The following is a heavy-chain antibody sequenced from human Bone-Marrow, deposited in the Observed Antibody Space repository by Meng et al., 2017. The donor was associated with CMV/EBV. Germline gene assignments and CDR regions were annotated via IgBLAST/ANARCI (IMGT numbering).Heavy chain of an antibody. D-gene: IGHD4-23*01. CDR1: GYSFASYW. CDR2: IYPAESEI. Sequence: KVSCKGSGYSFASYWIGWVRQLPGKGLEWMVIIYPAESEIRYSPSFQGQVSVSADRSTSTAYLQWSSLKASDTAMYYCARHGGNSGAWGQGTLVTVSS. CDR3: ARHGGNSGA. V-gene: IGHV5-51*01. J-gene: IGHJ5*02.